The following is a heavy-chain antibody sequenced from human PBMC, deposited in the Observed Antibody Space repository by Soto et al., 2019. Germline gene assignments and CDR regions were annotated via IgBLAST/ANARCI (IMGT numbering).Heavy chain of an antibody. V-gene: IGHV3-30-3*01. CDR3: ARDRWGRMVRGVIIPGYFDY. CDR1: GFTFSSYA. D-gene: IGHD3-10*01. Sequence: QVQLVESGGGVVQPGRSLRLSCAASGFTFSSYAMHWVRQAPGKGLEWVAVISYDGSNKYYADSVKGRFTISRDNSKNTLYLQMNCLRAEDTAVYYCARDRWGRMVRGVIIPGYFDYWGQGTLVTVSS. J-gene: IGHJ4*02. CDR2: ISYDGSNK.